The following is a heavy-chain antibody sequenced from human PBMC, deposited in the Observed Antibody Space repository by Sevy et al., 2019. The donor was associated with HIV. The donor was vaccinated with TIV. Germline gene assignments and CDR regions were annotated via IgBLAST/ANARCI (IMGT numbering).Heavy chain of an antibody. V-gene: IGHV3-33*01. Sequence: GGSLRLSCVASGFTFRSFSMHWVRQAPGKGLEWVAAIWYDGRTERYADSVQGRFTISRDNSKKTLYLQMNSLRDEDTAIYYCARDAARVIVPTAXXXSWGQXTLVTVSS. CDR3: ARDAARVIVPTAXXXS. CDR1: GFTFRSFS. D-gene: IGHD1-1*01. J-gene: IGHJ5*02. CDR2: IWYDGRTE.